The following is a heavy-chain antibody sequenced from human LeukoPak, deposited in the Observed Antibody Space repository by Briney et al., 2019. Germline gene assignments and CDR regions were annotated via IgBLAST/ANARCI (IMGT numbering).Heavy chain of an antibody. D-gene: IGHD2-15*01. Sequence: GGSLRLSCAASGFTFNSFAMSWVRQAPGKGLEWVSNISGGGGSSTYYADSVKGRFTISRDNSKNTLYLRMNSLRAEDTALYYCAKSGLNRFDYWGQGTLVTVSS. V-gene: IGHV3-23*01. CDR1: GFTFNSFA. CDR2: ISGGGGSST. CDR3: AKSGLNRFDY. J-gene: IGHJ4*02.